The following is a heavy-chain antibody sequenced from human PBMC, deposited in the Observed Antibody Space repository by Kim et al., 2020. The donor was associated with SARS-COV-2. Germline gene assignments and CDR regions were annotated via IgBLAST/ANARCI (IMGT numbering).Heavy chain of an antibody. J-gene: IGHJ4*02. Sequence: GGSLRLSCVASGFTFGSSVMSWVRQVPGKGLEWVSTLTGNDGGTYYADSVKGRFTISRDNSKNTLYLQMNSLRAEDTAVYYCTKRAPAGGKYPYLAYWGQGALVPVSS. CDR1: GFTFGSSV. V-gene: IGHV3-23*01. D-gene: IGHD2-8*02. CDR2: LTGNDGGT. CDR3: TKRAPAGGKYPYLAY.